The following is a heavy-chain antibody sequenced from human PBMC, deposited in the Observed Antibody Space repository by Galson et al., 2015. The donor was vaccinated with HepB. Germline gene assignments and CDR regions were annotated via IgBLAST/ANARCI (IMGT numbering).Heavy chain of an antibody. CDR2: FDPEDGEM. V-gene: IGHV1-24*01. J-gene: IGHJ4*02. D-gene: IGHD6-19*01. Sequence: SVKVSCKVSGYTLTELSMHWVRQAPGKGLEWMGGFDPEDGEMIYAQKFQGGATMTEDTYTDTAYMELSSLRSEDTAVYYCATWTGSGWYCLFDYWGQGTLVTVSS. CDR1: GYTLTELS. CDR3: ATWTGSGWYCLFDY.